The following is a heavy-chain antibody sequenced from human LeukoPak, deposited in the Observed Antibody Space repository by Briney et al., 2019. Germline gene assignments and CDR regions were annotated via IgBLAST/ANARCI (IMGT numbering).Heavy chain of an antibody. Sequence: GGSLRLSCAASGFTFSSDWMHWVRQAPGKGLVWVSRINSDGSSTSYADSVKGRFTISRDNAKNTLYLQMNSLRAEDTAVYYCATTGGYYGSGSYCDYWGQGTLVTVSS. CDR3: ATTGGYYGSGSYCDY. V-gene: IGHV3-74*01. D-gene: IGHD3-10*01. CDR2: INSDGSST. CDR1: GFTFSSDW. J-gene: IGHJ4*02.